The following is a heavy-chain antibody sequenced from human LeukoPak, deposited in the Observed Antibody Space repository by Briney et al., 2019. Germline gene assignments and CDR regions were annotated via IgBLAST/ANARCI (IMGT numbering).Heavy chain of an antibody. V-gene: IGHV3-23*01. CDR2: ISGSGGST. CDR1: GFTFRSYA. D-gene: IGHD3-22*01. J-gene: IGHJ3*02. CDR3: AKPDPAYYYDSSGYADAFDI. Sequence: GGSLRLSCAASGFTFRSYAMSWVRQAPGKGLEWVSTISGSGGSTYYADSVKGPFTISGDNSKNTLYLQMNSLRAEDKAVYYCAKPDPAYYYDSSGYADAFDIWGQGTMVTVSS.